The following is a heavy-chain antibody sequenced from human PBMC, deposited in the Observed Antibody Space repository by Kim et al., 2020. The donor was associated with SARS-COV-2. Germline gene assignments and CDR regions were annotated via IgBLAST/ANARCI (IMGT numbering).Heavy chain of an antibody. J-gene: IGHJ4*02. CDR3: LGGYDFDY. CDR2: IDCDGGYT. Sequence: ASVKVSCKASGYTFISDSIHWVRQAPGQGLEWMGAIDCDGGYTKYSEKFQGRVTFTRDTSASTAYMELSSLRSDDSAVFYCLGGYDFDYWGQGTLVTVSS. V-gene: IGHV1-3*01. D-gene: IGHD2-15*01. CDR1: GYTFISDS.